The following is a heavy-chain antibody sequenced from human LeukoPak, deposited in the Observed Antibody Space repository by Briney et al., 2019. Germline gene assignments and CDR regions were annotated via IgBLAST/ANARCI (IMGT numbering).Heavy chain of an antibody. Sequence: ASVKVSCKASDYTFTSYGISWVRQAPGQGLEWMGWISAYNGNTNYAQKLQGRVTMTTDTSTSTAYMELRSLRSDDTAVYYCATSKHCSGGSCYPTTYYYYYMDVWGKGTTVTVSS. CDR3: ATSKHCSGGSCYPTTYYYYYMDV. D-gene: IGHD2-15*01. CDR2: ISAYNGNT. CDR1: DYTFTSYG. J-gene: IGHJ6*03. V-gene: IGHV1-18*01.